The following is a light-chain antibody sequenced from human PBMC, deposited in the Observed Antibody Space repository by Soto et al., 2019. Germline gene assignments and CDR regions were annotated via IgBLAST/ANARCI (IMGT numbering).Light chain of an antibody. CDR2: GVS. CDR1: QSLNINY. V-gene: IGKV3-20*01. Sequence: EIVLTQSPGTLSLSPGERATVSCRASQSLNINYLAWYQQKPGQAPRLLIYGVSSRATGIPDRFSGSGSGTDFTLTISRLEPEDFAVYYCQQYSSSPRTFGQGTKVDI. CDR3: QQYSSSPRT. J-gene: IGKJ1*01.